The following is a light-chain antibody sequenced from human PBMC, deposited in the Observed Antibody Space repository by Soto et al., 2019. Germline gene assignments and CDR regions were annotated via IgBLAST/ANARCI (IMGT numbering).Light chain of an antibody. V-gene: IGKV1-12*01. J-gene: IGKJ1*01. Sequence: DIQMTQSPSSVSASVGDRVTITCRASQTIDNWLAWYQQRPGKAPKLLIYAASSLQSGVPSRFGGSGSGTDFTLTISSLQPEDFATYYCQHLNSFPRTFGQGTKVEIK. CDR2: AAS. CDR1: QTIDNW. CDR3: QHLNSFPRT.